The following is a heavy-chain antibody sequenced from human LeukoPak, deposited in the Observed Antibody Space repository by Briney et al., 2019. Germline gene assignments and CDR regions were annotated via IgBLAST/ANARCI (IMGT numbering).Heavy chain of an antibody. V-gene: IGHV3-23*01. CDR2: ISGSGGST. D-gene: IGHD2-15*01. CDR3: AGGTKRITPFDY. Sequence: AGGSLRLSCAASGFTFSSYAMSWVRQAPGKGLEWVSAISGSGGSTYYADSVKGRFTVSRDNSKNTLFLQINSLSAEDTAVYFCAGGTKRITPFDYWGQGTLVTVSS. J-gene: IGHJ4*02. CDR1: GFTFSSYA.